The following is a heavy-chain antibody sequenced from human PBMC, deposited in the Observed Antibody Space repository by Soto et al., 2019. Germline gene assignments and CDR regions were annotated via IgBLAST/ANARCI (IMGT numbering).Heavy chain of an antibody. D-gene: IGHD7-27*01. J-gene: IGHJ3*02. CDR2: ISYDGSNK. CDR3: ARANPAAFDI. V-gene: IGHV3-30-3*01. Sequence: TGGSLRLSCAATGFTFSSYAMHWVRQAPGKGLEWVAVISYDGSNKYYADSVKGRFTISRDNSKNTLYLQMNSLRAEDTAVYYCARANPAAFDIWGQGTMVTVSS. CDR1: GFTFSSYA.